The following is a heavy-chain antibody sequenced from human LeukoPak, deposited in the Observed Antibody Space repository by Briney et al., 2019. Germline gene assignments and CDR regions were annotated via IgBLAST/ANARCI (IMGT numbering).Heavy chain of an antibody. V-gene: IGHV1-2*06. D-gene: IGHD3-10*01. CDR1: GYTFTGYY. Sequence: GASVKVSCKASGYTFTGYYMHWVRQAPGQGLEWMGRINPNSGGTNYAQKFQGRVTMTRDTSISTAYMELSRLRSDDTAVYYCATSVTMVRGVIFWGQGTLVTVSS. CDR3: ATSVTMVRGVIF. CDR2: INPNSGGT. J-gene: IGHJ4*02.